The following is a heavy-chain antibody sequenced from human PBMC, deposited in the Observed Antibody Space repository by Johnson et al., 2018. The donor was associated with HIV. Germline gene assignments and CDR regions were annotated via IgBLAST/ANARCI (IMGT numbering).Heavy chain of an antibody. CDR3: TGGWYNLSAFDI. CDR1: GFSFSSYA. CDR2: IRSGETTI. D-gene: IGHD6-19*01. V-gene: IGHV3-48*04. J-gene: IGHJ3*02. Sequence: VQLVESGGGLVQPGGSLRLSCAASGFSFSSYAMSWVRQAPGKGLECLSYIRSGETTIYYADSVKGRFTISRDNAKNSLYLQMNSLRAEDTAVYYCTGGWYNLSAFDIWGQGTMVTVSS.